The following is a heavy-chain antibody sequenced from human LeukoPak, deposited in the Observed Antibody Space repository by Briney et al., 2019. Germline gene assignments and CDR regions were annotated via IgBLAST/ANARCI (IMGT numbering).Heavy chain of an antibody. CDR2: INSDGSST. V-gene: IGHV3-74*01. CDR1: GFTFSNYW. D-gene: IGHD3-3*01. J-gene: IGHJ3*02. CDR3: ARGLTIFGVVNDAFDI. Sequence: GGSLRLSCAAYGFTFSNYWMHWVRQAPGKGLVWVSLINSDGSSTIYADSVKGRFTISRDNAKNTLYLQMNSLRAEDTAVYYCARGLTIFGVVNDAFDIWGQGTMVTVSS.